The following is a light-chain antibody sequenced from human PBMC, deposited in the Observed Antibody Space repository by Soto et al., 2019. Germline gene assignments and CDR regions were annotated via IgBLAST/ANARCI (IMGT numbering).Light chain of an antibody. Sequence: DIVMTQSPLSLPVTPGEAATLSCRASQGIISNLAWYQQKPGQAPRVLIYGASSRATGIPDRFSGSGSGTDFTLTISRLEPEDFAVYYCQQYGSSPITFGQGTRLEIK. CDR2: GAS. V-gene: IGKV3-20*01. CDR3: QQYGSSPIT. CDR1: QGIISN. J-gene: IGKJ5*01.